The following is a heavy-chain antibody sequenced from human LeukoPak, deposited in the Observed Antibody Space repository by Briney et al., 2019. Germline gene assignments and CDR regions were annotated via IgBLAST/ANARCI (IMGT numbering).Heavy chain of an antibody. J-gene: IGHJ4*02. Sequence: PSETLSLTCTVSGGSVSSGSYYWRWLRQPPGKGLEWIAYMYYRGSTNYNPSLKSRVTISVDASKNQFSLKLSSVTAADTAVYYCATIPYSSDSYYYFDYWGQGTLVTVSS. D-gene: IGHD2-21*01. V-gene: IGHV4-61*01. CDR3: ATIPYSSDSYYYFDY. CDR1: GGSVSSGSYY. CDR2: MYYRGST.